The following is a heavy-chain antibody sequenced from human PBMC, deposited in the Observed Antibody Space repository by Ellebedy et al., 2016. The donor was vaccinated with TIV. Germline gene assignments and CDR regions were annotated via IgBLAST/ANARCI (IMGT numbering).Heavy chain of an antibody. CDR1: GGSISSGGYS. CDR2: IYHSGST. V-gene: IGHV4-30-2*01. D-gene: IGHD2-21*02. J-gene: IGHJ4*02. CDR3: ARVGPSYCGGDCYSYFDY. Sequence: SETLSLXXAVSGGSISSGGYSWSWIRQPPGKGLEWIGYIYHSGSTYYNPSLKSRATISVDRSKNQFSLKLSSVTAADTAVYYCARVGPSYCGGDCYSYFDYWGQGTLVTVSS.